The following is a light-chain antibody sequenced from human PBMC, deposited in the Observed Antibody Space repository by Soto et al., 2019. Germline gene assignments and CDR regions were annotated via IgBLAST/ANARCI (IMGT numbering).Light chain of an antibody. Sequence: EIVLTQSPGTLSLSPGERATLSCRASASLSTNFLAWYQQKPRQPPRLLLYAASTRHTDIPERFTGSGSGTDFALTISRLEPEDFAVYYCQQYGGSPRTFGPGTKVEIK. CDR1: ASLSTNF. V-gene: IGKV3-20*01. CDR3: QQYGGSPRT. CDR2: AAS. J-gene: IGKJ3*01.